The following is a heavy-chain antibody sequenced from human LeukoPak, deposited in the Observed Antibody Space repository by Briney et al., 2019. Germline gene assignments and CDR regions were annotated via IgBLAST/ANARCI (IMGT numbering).Heavy chain of an antibody. Sequence: PGGSLRLSCTASEFSFDDYGMTWVRQPPGKGLEWVSGINWNGDITDYADSVKGRFTISRDNAKDSLYLQMNSLRVEDTAFYYCARERYYDSGGYYYLDVWGEGTTVTVSS. D-gene: IGHD3-22*01. CDR2: INWNGDIT. V-gene: IGHV3-20*04. CDR3: ARERYYDSGGYYYLDV. CDR1: EFSFDDYG. J-gene: IGHJ6*03.